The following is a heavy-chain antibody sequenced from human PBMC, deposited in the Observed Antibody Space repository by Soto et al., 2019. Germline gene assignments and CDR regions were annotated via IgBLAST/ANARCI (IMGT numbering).Heavy chain of an antibody. J-gene: IGHJ6*02. V-gene: IGHV3-30-3*01. CDR3: AKDAEMHATRLLSYFALDL. D-gene: IGHD3-10*01. CDR1: RFALTPYT. Sequence: PGGSMRLSCTARRFALTPYTLHWVRQAPGKGLEWVAGLSSDGSNSFYPDSVKGRITISRDNSKTTVHLQITNLRPDDTAMYYCAKDAEMHATRLLSYFALDLWGRGTAVTVSS. CDR2: LSSDGSNS.